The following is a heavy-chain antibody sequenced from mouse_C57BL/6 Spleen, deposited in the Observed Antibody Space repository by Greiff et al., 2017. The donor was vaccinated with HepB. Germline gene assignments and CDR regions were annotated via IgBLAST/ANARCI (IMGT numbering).Heavy chain of an antibody. J-gene: IGHJ1*03. CDR3: AITTVEGYYGV. D-gene: IGHD1-1*01. CDR2: INHNNGGT. V-gene: IGHV1-26*01. CDR1: GYTFTDYY. Sequence: EVQLQQSGPELVKPGASVKISCKASGYTFTDYYMNWVKQSHGKSLEWIGDINHNNGGTNYNQKFKGKATLTVDNSSSTAYMELRSLKSEDTAVYYCAITTVEGYYGVWGTGTTVTVSS.